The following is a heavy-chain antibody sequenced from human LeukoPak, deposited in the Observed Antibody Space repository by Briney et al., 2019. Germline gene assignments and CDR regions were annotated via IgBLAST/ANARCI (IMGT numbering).Heavy chain of an antibody. V-gene: IGHV1-69*05. CDR2: IIPILRSA. J-gene: IGHJ4*02. CDR1: VGTFNSHA. D-gene: IGHD1-7*01. Sequence: GASVKVSCKASVGTFNSHAVSWVRQAPGQGLEWMGAIIPILRSANYAQKFQGRGTITTDESTRTVYMELSSLRSEDTAVYFCAKEVELLPFDCWGQGTLVTVSS. CDR3: AKEVELLPFDC.